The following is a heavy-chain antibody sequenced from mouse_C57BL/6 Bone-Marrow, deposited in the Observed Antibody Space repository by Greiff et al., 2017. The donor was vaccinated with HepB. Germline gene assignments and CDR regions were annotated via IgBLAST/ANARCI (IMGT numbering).Heavy chain of an antibody. Sequence: VQLVESGAELARPGASVKLSCKASGYTFTSYGISWVKQRTGQGLEWIGEIYPRSGNTYYNEKFKGKATLTADKSSSTAYMELRSLTSEDSAVYFFTYYYGRYWYFDVWGTGTTVTVSS. J-gene: IGHJ1*03. D-gene: IGHD1-1*01. V-gene: IGHV1-81*01. CDR3: TYYYGRYWYFDV. CDR1: GYTFTSYG. CDR2: IYPRSGNT.